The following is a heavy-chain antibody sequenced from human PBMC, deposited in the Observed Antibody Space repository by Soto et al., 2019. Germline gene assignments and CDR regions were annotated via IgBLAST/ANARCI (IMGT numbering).Heavy chain of an antibody. J-gene: IGHJ6*02. CDR2: IIPIFGTA. Sequence: SVKVSCKASGGTFSSYAISWVRQAPGQGLEWMGGIIPIFGTANYAQKFQGRVTITADESTSTAYMELSSLRSEDTAVYYCAVGYCSSTSCPLDYYYYGMDVWGQGTTVTVSS. V-gene: IGHV1-69*13. CDR3: AVGYCSSTSCPLDYYYYGMDV. CDR1: GGTFSSYA. D-gene: IGHD2-2*01.